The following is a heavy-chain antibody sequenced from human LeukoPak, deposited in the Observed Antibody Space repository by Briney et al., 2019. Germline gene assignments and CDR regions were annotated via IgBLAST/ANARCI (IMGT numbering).Heavy chain of an antibody. D-gene: IGHD6-19*01. Sequence: GGSLRLSCAASGFTFSSYAMSWVRQAPGKGLEWVSAISGSGGSTDYADSVKGRFTISRDNSKNTLYLQMNSLRAEDTAVYYCARDGPRRYSSGWFESLLEEKFDYWGQGTLVTVSS. J-gene: IGHJ4*02. CDR1: GFTFSSYA. CDR3: ARDGPRRYSSGWFESLLEEKFDY. V-gene: IGHV3-23*01. CDR2: ISGSGGST.